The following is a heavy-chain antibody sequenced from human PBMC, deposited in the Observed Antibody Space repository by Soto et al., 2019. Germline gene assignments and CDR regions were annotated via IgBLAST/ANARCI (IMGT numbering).Heavy chain of an antibody. V-gene: IGHV3-48*03. J-gene: IGHJ3*02. CDR1: VFSFSTYE. CDR3: APRKYGSFNLGAFDI. D-gene: IGHD1-26*01. Sequence: GGSLLLSCASSVFSFSTYEMNWVRQAPGKGLEWVSYISKNGIDIYYADSVKGRFTISRDNANNSLFLQMDSLRPEDTAVYYCAPRKYGSFNLGAFDIWGQGTMVTVSS. CDR2: ISKNGIDI.